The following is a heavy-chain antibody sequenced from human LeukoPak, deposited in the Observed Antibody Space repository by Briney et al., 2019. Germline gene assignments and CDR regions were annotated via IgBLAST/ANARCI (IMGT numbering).Heavy chain of an antibody. V-gene: IGHV4-4*02. Sequence: SETLSLTCAVSGGSISSSNWWSWVRQPPGKGLEWIGEISHSGSTNYNPSLKSRVTISVDTSKNQFSLTLSSVTAADTAVYYCARTITVAGKYYFDYWGQGTLVTVSS. D-gene: IGHD6-19*01. CDR1: GGSISSSNW. CDR3: ARTITVAGKYYFDY. J-gene: IGHJ4*02. CDR2: ISHSGST.